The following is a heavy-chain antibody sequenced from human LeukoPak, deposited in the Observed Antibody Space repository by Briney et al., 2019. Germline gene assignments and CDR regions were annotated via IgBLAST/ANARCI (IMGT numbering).Heavy chain of an antibody. D-gene: IGHD6-19*01. CDR2: VYPVDYRT. J-gene: IGHJ3*01. CDR3: ARHTASAVAGHDAFDV. V-gene: IGHV5-51*01. CDR1: GYIFTTYW. Sequence: KFGESLKISCEASGYIFTTYWIGWVRQKPGEGLEWMGIVYPVDYRTKYSPSFQGQVTISADRSINTGYLQWSSLKASDTAIYYCARHTASAVAGHDAFDVWGQGTLVTVSS.